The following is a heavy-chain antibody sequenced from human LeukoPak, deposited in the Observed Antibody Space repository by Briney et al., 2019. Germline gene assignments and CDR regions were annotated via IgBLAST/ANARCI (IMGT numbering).Heavy chain of an antibody. J-gene: IGHJ4*02. CDR2: ISNKGSSSTT. CDR1: GFIFSDYY. Sequence: GGSLRLSCAASGFIFSDYYMGWVRQAPGKGLEWVSYISNKGSSSTTYYADSVKGRFTISRDDAQNSLYLQMNSLRTEDTAVYYCARGRGSWYGVYFDYWGQGTLVTVSS. D-gene: IGHD6-13*01. CDR3: ARGRGSWYGVYFDY. V-gene: IGHV3-11*04.